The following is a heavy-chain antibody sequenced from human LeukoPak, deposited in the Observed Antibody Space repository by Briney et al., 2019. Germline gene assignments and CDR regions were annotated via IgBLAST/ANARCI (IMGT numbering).Heavy chain of an antibody. D-gene: IGHD3-3*01. CDR2: IIPIFGTA. V-gene: IGHV1-69*05. CDR1: GGTFSSYA. Sequence: ASVKVSCKASGGTFSSYAISWVRQAPGQGLEWMGGIIPIFGTANYAQKFQGRVTITTDESTSTAYMELSSLRSEDTAVYYCARGGRVVDAFDIWGQGTMVTVSS. CDR3: ARGGRVVDAFDI. J-gene: IGHJ3*02.